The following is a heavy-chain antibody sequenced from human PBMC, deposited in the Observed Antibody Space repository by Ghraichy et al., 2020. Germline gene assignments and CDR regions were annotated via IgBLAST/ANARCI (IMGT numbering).Heavy chain of an antibody. J-gene: IGHJ3*02. CDR2: ISDSGGIT. Sequence: GGSLRLSCAASGFTFSSYAMSWVRQAPGKGLEWVSVISDSGGITYYADSVKGRFTISRDNSKNTLYLQMSSLRAEDTAAYYCAKDDDPSAVHVFDIWGQGTMVTVSS. V-gene: IGHV3-23*01. CDR3: AKDDDPSAVHVFDI. D-gene: IGHD6-19*01. CDR1: GFTFSSYA.